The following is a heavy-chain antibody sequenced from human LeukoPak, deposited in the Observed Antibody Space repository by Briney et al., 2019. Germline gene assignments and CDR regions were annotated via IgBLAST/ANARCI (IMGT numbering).Heavy chain of an antibody. D-gene: IGHD2-8*02. CDR1: GSSFSTYA. J-gene: IGHJ4*02. V-gene: IGHV3-23*01. CDR2: IFGNGGGR. CDR3: AKDRTPGGRYEVDY. Sequence: AGGSLRLSCTASGSSFSTYAMNWVRQAPGKGLEWVSVIFGNGGGRDYADSVKGRLTISRDNSKSTLYLQMNSLRAEDTAVYYCAKDRTPGGRYEVDYWGRGTLVTVSS.